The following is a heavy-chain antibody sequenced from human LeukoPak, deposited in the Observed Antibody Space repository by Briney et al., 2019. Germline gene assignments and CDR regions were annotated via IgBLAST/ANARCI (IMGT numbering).Heavy chain of an antibody. CDR3: ARANGGYGFGY. J-gene: IGHJ4*02. CDR1: GFTFSSYA. Sequence: GGSLRLSCAASGFTFSSYAMHWVRQAPGKGLEWVAVISYDGSNKYYADSVKGRFTISRDNSKNTLYLQMNSLRAEDTAVYYCARANGGYGFGYWGQGTLVTVSS. D-gene: IGHD5-12*01. V-gene: IGHV3-30-3*01. CDR2: ISYDGSNK.